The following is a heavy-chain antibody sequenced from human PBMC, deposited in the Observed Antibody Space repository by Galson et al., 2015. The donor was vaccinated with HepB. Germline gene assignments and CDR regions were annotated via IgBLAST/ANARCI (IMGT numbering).Heavy chain of an antibody. Sequence: SLRLSCAASGFTFSTYGMHWVRQAPGKGLEWVAVISYDGGSENYADSVKGRFTISRDNSKNTLYLQMKSLRAEDTGVYYCAEDETSSTTYSYYGMDVWGQGTTVTVSS. D-gene: IGHD2-2*01. J-gene: IGHJ6*02. CDR3: AEDETSSTTYSYYGMDV. V-gene: IGHV3-30*18. CDR2: ISYDGGSE. CDR1: GFTFSTYG.